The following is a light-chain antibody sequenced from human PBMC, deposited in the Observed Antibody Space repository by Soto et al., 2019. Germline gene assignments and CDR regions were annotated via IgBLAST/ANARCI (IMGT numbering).Light chain of an antibody. J-gene: IGLJ1*01. CDR1: SSNIGGGYD. V-gene: IGLV1-40*01. CDR2: GNS. CDR3: QSYDSSLSGYV. Sequence: QSVLTQPPSVSGAPGQRVTISCTGSSSNIGGGYDVHWYQQLPGTAPKLLMYGNSNRPSGVPDRFSGSKSGTSASLAITGLQADDEADYYCQSYDSSLSGYVFGPGTKLTVL.